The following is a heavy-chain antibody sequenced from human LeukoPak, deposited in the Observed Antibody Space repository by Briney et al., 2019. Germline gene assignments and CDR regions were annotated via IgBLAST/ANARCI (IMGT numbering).Heavy chain of an antibody. CDR3: ARESVSSGWFDY. CDR2: IYYSRST. J-gene: IGHJ4*02. CDR1: GGSISSYY. V-gene: IGHV4-59*01. Sequence: SETLSLTCTVSGGSISSYYWSWIRQPPGKGLEWISHIYYSRSTNYNPSLKSRVTISVDTSKNQFSLKLTSVTAADTAVYYCARESVSSGWFDYWGQGTLVTVSS. D-gene: IGHD6-19*01.